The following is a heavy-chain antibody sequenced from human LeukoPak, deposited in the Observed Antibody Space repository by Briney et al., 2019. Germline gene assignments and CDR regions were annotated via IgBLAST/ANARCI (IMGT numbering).Heavy chain of an antibody. Sequence: KTSGPTLVTHTQTLTLTCTFSGFSLSTSGVGVGWVRQPPGKALEWLALIYWDDDKRYSPYLKSRLTIAKDTSKKQVVLTMTNMDPVDTATYSCAHRRYSGHVADYFDYWGQGTLVTVSS. V-gene: IGHV2-5*02. CDR1: GFSLSTSGVG. CDR2: IYWDDDK. CDR3: AHRRYSGHVADYFDY. D-gene: IGHD5-12*01. J-gene: IGHJ4*02.